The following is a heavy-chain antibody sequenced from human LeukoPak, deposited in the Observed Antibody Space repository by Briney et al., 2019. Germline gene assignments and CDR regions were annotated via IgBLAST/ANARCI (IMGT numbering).Heavy chain of an antibody. J-gene: IGHJ4*02. CDR1: GGTFSSYA. CDR3: ARVAKYSSSSTIRVYFDY. Sequence: GASVKVSCKASGGTFSSYAISWVRQAPGQGLEWVGGIIPIFGTANYAQKFQGRVTITADESTSTAYVELSSLRSEDTAVYYCARVAKYSSSSTIRVYFDYWGQGTLVTVSS. D-gene: IGHD6-6*01. CDR2: IIPIFGTA. V-gene: IGHV1-69*13.